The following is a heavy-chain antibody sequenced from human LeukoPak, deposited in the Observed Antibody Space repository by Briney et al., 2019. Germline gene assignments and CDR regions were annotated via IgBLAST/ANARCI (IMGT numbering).Heavy chain of an antibody. CDR3: AREKPMDDQRGIVDY. J-gene: IGHJ4*02. CDR2: ISAYNGNT. V-gene: IGHV1-18*01. Sequence: GASVKVSCKASGYTFTSYGISWVRQAPGQGLEWMGWISAYNGNTNYAQKLQGRVTMTTDTSTSTAYMELRSLRSDDTAVYYCAREKPMDDQRGIVDYWGQGTLVTVSS. CDR1: GYTFTSYG. D-gene: IGHD6-13*01.